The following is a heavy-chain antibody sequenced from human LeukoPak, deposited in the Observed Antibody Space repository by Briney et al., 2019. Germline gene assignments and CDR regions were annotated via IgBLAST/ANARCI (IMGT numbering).Heavy chain of an antibody. CDR3: ATVMGSSPSTAYFAY. CDR1: GFTFSRNA. J-gene: IGHJ4*02. V-gene: IGHV3-23*01. CDR2: ISSDGRYI. Sequence: PGGSLRLSCGGSGFTFSRNAINWVRQTPGKGLEWLSAISSDGRYIYYTDSVKGRFTTSRDNSRNTVYLQMSGLRVEATAVYSCATVMGSSPSTAYFAYWGQGTLVTVSS. D-gene: IGHD6-6*01.